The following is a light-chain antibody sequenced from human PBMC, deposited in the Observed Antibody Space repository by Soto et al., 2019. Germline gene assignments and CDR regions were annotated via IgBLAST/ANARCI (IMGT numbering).Light chain of an antibody. CDR1: QSIRSW. Sequence: DIQMTQSPSSVSASVGDTVTITCRARQSIRSWLACYQQKPGKAPKLLIYAASTLQSGVPSRFSGSGFGTEFTLTITSLQPEDFATYYFQQANHVPQTFGQGTKVELK. J-gene: IGKJ1*01. V-gene: IGKV1-12*01. CDR3: QQANHVPQT. CDR2: AAS.